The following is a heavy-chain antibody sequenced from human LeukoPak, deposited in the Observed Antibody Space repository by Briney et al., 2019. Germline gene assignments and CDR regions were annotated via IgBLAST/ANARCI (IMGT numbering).Heavy chain of an antibody. Sequence: PSETLSLTCTVSGASIGGRNYYWGWIRQPPGKGLEWIGNIFYSGNTYYNPSLKSRVTISVDTSKNQFSLKLSSVTAADTAVYYCARIIPLNYYDSSGYYPKPGYFQHWGQGTLVTVSS. D-gene: IGHD3-22*01. V-gene: IGHV4-39*07. J-gene: IGHJ1*01. CDR1: GASIGGRNYY. CDR2: IFYSGNT. CDR3: ARIIPLNYYDSSGYYPKPGYFQH.